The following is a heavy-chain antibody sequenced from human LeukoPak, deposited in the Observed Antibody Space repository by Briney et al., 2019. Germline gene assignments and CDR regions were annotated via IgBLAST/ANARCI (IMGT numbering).Heavy chain of an antibody. CDR1: GFTFDDYA. CDR3: AKDVGYSSTFTFEY. J-gene: IGHJ4*02. D-gene: IGHD6-13*01. CDR2: IVWNSGSI. Sequence: GGSLRLSCAASGFTFDDYAMHWVRQAPGKGLKWVSGIVWNSGSIDYADSVKGRFTISRDNAKSSLYLQMNSLRDEDTAFYYCAKDVGYSSTFTFEYWGQGTLVTVSS. V-gene: IGHV3-9*01.